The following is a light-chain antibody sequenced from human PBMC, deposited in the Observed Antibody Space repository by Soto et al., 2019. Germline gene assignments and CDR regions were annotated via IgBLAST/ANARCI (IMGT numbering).Light chain of an antibody. CDR1: SSDVGGYNY. Sequence: QSVLTQPASVSGSPGQSITISCTGTSSDVGGYNYVSWYQQHPGKATKLMIYDVSNRPSGVSNRFSGSKSDNTAPLTISGLQAEDEADYYCSSYTSSSTYVFGTGTKVTVL. CDR2: DVS. V-gene: IGLV2-14*01. J-gene: IGLJ1*01. CDR3: SSYTSSSTYV.